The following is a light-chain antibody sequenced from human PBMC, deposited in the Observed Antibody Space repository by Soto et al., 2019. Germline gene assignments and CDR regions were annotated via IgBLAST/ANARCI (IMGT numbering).Light chain of an antibody. V-gene: IGKV1-39*01. Sequence: EIQMTQSPATLSASVGDTVTLTCRASQSVSNYLTWYQQKPGQAPKLLIYAASSWQSGVPSRFSGSRSGTEFTLTISSLQFEDVATYSCQQSNSFPVTFGGGTKVEIK. CDR3: QQSNSFPVT. CDR2: AAS. J-gene: IGKJ4*01. CDR1: QSVSNY.